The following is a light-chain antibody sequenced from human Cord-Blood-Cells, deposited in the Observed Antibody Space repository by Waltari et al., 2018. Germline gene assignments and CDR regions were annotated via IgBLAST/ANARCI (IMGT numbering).Light chain of an antibody. V-gene: IGKV1-5*03. J-gene: IGKJ1*01. CDR1: QSISSW. CDR3: QQYNSYSWT. Sequence: DIQMTQSPSTQSAYVGDRSTITCRASQSISSWLAWYQQKPGNAPKLLIYKASSLESGVPSRFSGSGSGTEFTLTISSLQPDDFATYYCQQYNSYSWTFGQGTKVEIK. CDR2: KAS.